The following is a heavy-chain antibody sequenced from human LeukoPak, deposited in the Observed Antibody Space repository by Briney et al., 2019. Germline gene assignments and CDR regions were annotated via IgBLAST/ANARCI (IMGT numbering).Heavy chain of an antibody. D-gene: IGHD3-22*01. CDR1: GFTFTNYA. V-gene: IGHV3-23*01. Sequence: PGGSLRLSCAASGFTFTNYAMSWVRQAPGKGLEWVSGIRSSGADTFYADSVKGRFTISRDNSKNTLYLQMNSLRAEDTAVYYCARGGYPTYYYDSSGYSFDYWGQGTLVTVSS. CDR3: ARGGYPTYYYDSSGYSFDY. J-gene: IGHJ4*02. CDR2: IRSSGADT.